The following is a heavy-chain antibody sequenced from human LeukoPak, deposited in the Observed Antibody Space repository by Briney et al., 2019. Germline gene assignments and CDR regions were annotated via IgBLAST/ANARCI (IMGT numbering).Heavy chain of an antibody. J-gene: IGHJ4*02. CDR2: IKQEGSEK. D-gene: IGHD1-7*01. CDR1: GLTFSSYW. CDR3: AKYNRNWDFDF. Sequence: GGSLRLSCAASGLTFSSYWMSWVRQAPGKGLEWVAHIKQEGSEKYYVDSVKGRFTISRDNAKNSLYLQMNSLRAEDTAVYYCAKYNRNWDFDFWGQGTLVTVSS. V-gene: IGHV3-7*01.